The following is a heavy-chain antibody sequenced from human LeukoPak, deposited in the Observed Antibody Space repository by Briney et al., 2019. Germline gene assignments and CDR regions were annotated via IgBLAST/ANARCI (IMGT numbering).Heavy chain of an antibody. J-gene: IGHJ4*02. CDR1: GFTFSTYA. D-gene: IGHD3-16*01. CDR2: ISSCSSYI. V-gene: IGHV3-21*01. Sequence: GGALRLSCAASGFTFSTYAMNWVRQAPGKGLEWVSSISSCSSYIYYADSVKGRFTISRDNAKNSLYLQMNSLRAEDTAVYYCAKDLGFDYWGQGTLVTVSS. CDR3: AKDLGFDY.